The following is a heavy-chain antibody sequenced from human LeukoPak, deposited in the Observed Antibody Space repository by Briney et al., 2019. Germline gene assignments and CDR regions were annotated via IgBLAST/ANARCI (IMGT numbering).Heavy chain of an antibody. J-gene: IGHJ5*02. CDR1: GFTVSSNY. D-gene: IGHD3-22*01. Sequence: PGGSPRLSCAASGFTVSSNYMSWVRQAPGKGLEWVSVIYSGGSTYYADSVKGRFTISRDNSKNTLYLQMNSLRAEDTAVYYCARDPTYYYDSSGYYSAWGQGTLVTVSS. V-gene: IGHV3-66*01. CDR2: IYSGGST. CDR3: ARDPTYYYDSSGYYSA.